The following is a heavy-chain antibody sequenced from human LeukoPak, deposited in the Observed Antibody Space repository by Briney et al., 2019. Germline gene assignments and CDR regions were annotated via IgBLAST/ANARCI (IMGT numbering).Heavy chain of an antibody. CDR3: TRDRHTGASRVFVVQ. J-gene: IGHJ4*02. D-gene: IGHD3-3*01. V-gene: IGHV3-21*01. CDR2: LSSVSRFI. Sequence: PGGSLRLSCAASVVTFSSYAMTCGPEAPGGGRGWGSSLSSVSRFINYADTLRGRFTTSRDNAQKSRCLLISRLRAQHTALYYCTRDRHTGASRVFVVQWGQGTLVTVSS. CDR1: VVTFSSYA.